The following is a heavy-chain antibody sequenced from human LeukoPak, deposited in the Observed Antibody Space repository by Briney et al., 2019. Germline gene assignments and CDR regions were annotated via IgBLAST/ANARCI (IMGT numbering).Heavy chain of an antibody. D-gene: IGHD1-14*01. CDR2: IGGSGDST. CDR1: GFTFSNHA. J-gene: IGHJ4*02. Sequence: GGSLRLSCEASGFTFSNHAMTWVRQAPGKGLERVSAIGGSGDSTYYAASVKGRFTISRDNSKNTLFLQMNSLRAEDTAVYYCANRKPGNYFDYWGQGTLVTVSS. V-gene: IGHV3-23*01. CDR3: ANRKPGNYFDY.